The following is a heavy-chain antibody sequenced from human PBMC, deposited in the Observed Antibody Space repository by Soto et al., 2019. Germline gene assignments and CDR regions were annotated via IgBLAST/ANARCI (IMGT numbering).Heavy chain of an antibody. V-gene: IGHV5-10-1*01. J-gene: IGHJ6*02. D-gene: IGHD4-17*01. CDR1: GYTFTNYW. CDR2: IDPSDSYT. CDR3: ARRIRSPPGLSLAMDV. Sequence: RGESLKISCKASGYTFTNYWISWVRQMPGKGLEWMGRIDPSDSYTNYSPSFDGHVTISADKSISTAYLQWSSLKASDTAMYFCARRIRSPPGLSLAMDVWGQGTTVSVSS.